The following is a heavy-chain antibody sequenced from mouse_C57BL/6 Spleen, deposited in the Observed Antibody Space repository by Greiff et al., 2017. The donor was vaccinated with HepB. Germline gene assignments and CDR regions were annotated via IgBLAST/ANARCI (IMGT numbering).Heavy chain of an antibody. J-gene: IGHJ1*03. CDR1: GYTFTSYW. V-gene: IGHV1-50*01. D-gene: IGHD1-1*01. Sequence: QVQLKQPGAELVKPGASVKLSCKASGYTFTSYWMQWVKQRPGQGLEWIGEIDPSDSYTNYNQKFKGKATLTVDTSSSTAYMQLSSLTSEDSAVYYCARYHYGSHWYFDVWGTGTTVTVSS. CDR2: IDPSDSYT. CDR3: ARYHYGSHWYFDV.